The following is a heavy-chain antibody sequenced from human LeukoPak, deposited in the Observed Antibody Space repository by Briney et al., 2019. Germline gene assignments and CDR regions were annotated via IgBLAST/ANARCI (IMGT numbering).Heavy chain of an antibody. J-gene: IGHJ4*02. D-gene: IGHD6-6*01. CDR2: IIPMIGIT. Sequence: SVKVSCKASGGTFSASGITWVRQAPGQGLEWMGGIIPMIGITNYAQKFQGRVTMTRDMSTSTVYMELSSLRSDDTAVHYCARDVGLAARFDHWGQGTLVTVSS. V-gene: IGHV1-69*17. CDR3: ARDVGLAARFDH. CDR1: GGTFSASG.